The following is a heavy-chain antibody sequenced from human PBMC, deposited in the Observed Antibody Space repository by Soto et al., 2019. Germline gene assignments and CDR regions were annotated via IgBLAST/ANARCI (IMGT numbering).Heavy chain of an antibody. CDR1: GFTVSSNY. D-gene: IGHD3-10*01. CDR2: IYSGGST. CDR3: ARDRGVSPPNYYCYGMDV. Sequence: VQLVETGGGLIQPGGSLRLSCAASGFTVSSNYMSWVRQAPGKGLEWVSVIYSGGSTYYADSVKGRFTISRDNSNNTLYLQMNRLRAEDTAVYYCARDRGVSPPNYYCYGMDVWGQGTTVTAS. J-gene: IGHJ6*02. V-gene: IGHV3-53*02.